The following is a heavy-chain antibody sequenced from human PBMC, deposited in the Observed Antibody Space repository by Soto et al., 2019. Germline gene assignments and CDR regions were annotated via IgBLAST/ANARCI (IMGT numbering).Heavy chain of an antibody. V-gene: IGHV3-23*01. J-gene: IGHJ4*02. CDR2: ISGSGGST. CDR3: ARDPDILTGYHFDY. CDR1: GFTFSSYA. Sequence: GGSLRLSCAASGFTFSSYAMSWVRQAPGKGLEWVSAISGSGGSTYYADSVKGRFTISRDNSKNTLYLQMNSLRAEDTAVYYCARDPDILTGYHFDYWGQGTLVTVSS. D-gene: IGHD3-9*01.